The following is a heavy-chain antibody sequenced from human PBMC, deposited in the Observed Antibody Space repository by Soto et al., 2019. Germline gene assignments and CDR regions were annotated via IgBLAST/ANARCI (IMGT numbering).Heavy chain of an antibody. CDR2: INPNSGGT. V-gene: IGHV1-2*02. Sequence: AASVKVSCKASGYTFTGYYMHWVRQAPGQGLEWMGWINPNSGGTNYAQKFQGRVTMTRDTSISTAYMELSRLRSDDTAVYYCARDRNYDFWSGYFIQWGQGKMVTV. CDR1: GYTFTGYY. J-gene: IGHJ3*01. D-gene: IGHD3-3*01. CDR3: ARDRNYDFWSGYFIQ.